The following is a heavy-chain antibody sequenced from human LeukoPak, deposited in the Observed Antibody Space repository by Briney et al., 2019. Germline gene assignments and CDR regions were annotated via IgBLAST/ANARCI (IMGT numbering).Heavy chain of an antibody. CDR1: GFTFSSYA. Sequence: GGSLRLSCAASGFTFSSYAMSWVRQAPGKGLERVSAISGSGGSTYYADSVKGRFTISRDNSKNTLYLQMNSLRAEDTAVYYCASEMYYDILTGYYLGAFDIWGQGTMVTVSS. CDR2: ISGSGGST. V-gene: IGHV3-23*01. CDR3: ASEMYYDILTGYYLGAFDI. J-gene: IGHJ3*02. D-gene: IGHD3-9*01.